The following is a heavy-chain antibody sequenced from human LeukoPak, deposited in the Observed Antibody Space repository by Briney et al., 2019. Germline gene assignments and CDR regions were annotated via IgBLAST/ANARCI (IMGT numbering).Heavy chain of an antibody. CDR2: ISSSGSTI. Sequence: GGSLRLSCAASGFTFGSYEMNWVRQAPGKGLEWVSYISSSGSTIYYADSVKGRFTISRDNAKNSLYLQMNSLRAEDTAVYYCASPGGYGDFDYWGQGTLVTVSS. V-gene: IGHV3-48*03. CDR3: ASPGGYGDFDY. CDR1: GFTFGSYE. D-gene: IGHD1-1*01. J-gene: IGHJ4*02.